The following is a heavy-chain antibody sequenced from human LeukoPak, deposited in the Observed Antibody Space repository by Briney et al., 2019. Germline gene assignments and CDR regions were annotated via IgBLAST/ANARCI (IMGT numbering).Heavy chain of an antibody. CDR2: ISGSGGST. V-gene: IGHV3-23*01. CDR3: AKDTVYYYDSSGYY. Sequence: GGSLRLSCAASGFTFSSYAMSWVRQAPGKGLEWVSAISGSGGSTYYADSVKGRVTISRDNSKNTLYLQMNSLRAEDTAVYYCAKDTVYYYDSSGYYWGQGTLVTVSS. D-gene: IGHD3-22*01. J-gene: IGHJ4*02. CDR1: GFTFSSYA.